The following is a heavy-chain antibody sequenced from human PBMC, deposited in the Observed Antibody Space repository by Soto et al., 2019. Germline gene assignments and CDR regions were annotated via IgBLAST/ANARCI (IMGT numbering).Heavy chain of an antibody. V-gene: IGHV1-69*19. CDR3: ERDGVRHSGGIDY. CDR1: GGNFSSYS. D-gene: IGHD2-8*01. Sequence: QVQLVQSVAEVKKPVSSVKGSCKASGGNFSSYSINWVRQAHGKGLEWMGEIIPIFGTANYAQKFQVRVKITSYESTITAYMELSSLSSEETAVYYCERDGVRHSGGIDYWGEGTL. CDR2: IIPIFGTA. J-gene: IGHJ4*02.